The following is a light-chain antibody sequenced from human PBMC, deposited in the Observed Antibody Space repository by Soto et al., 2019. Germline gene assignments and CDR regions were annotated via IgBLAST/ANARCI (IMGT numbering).Light chain of an antibody. CDR2: SAS. CDR1: QDIGVR. CDR3: QHYNSYSEA. V-gene: IGKV1D-16*01. Sequence: DIQMTQSPSFVSASIGDRVTITCRASQDIGVRLAWFQQKPGKAPKYLIQSASSLQSGVPSRFSGSGSGTEFTLTISSLQPDDFATYYCQHYNSYSEAFGQGTKVDIK. J-gene: IGKJ1*01.